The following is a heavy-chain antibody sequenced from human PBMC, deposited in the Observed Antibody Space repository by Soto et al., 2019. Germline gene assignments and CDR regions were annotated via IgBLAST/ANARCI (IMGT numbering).Heavy chain of an antibody. CDR2: IKSNSGVT. V-gene: IGHV1-2*02. Sequence: QVQLVQSGAEVRKPGASVQVSCKASKYSIIDYYIHWVRQAPGQGLEWMGWIKSNSGVTKYAQKLQGRVTMTRDASISTAYMELSRLTSDDTAVYYCAREDYNWNDYYYYGMDGWGQGTTVIVSS. J-gene: IGHJ6*02. CDR1: KYSIIDYY. CDR3: AREDYNWNDYYYYGMDG. D-gene: IGHD1-1*01.